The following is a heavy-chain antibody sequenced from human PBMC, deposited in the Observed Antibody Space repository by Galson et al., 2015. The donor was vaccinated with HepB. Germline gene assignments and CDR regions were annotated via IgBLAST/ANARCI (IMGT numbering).Heavy chain of an antibody. Sequence: SLRLSCAASGFTFSASAIYWVRQASGKGLEWVGRIRSQTNNHATAYAASVKGRFTISRDDSKNTAYLQMNSLKTEDTAVYYCTTSTSSSDVYWGQGTLVTVSS. CDR1: GFTFSASA. V-gene: IGHV3-73*01. J-gene: IGHJ4*02. CDR2: IRSQTNNHAT. D-gene: IGHD6-6*01. CDR3: TTSTSSSDVY.